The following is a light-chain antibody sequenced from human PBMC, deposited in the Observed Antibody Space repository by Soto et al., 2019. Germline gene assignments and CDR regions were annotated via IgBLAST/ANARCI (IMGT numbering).Light chain of an antibody. V-gene: IGLV1-40*01. CDR3: ESYDSSLSGSV. J-gene: IGLJ2*01. Sequence: QAVVTQPPSVSGAPGQRVTISCTGSSSNIGAGYDVHWYQQLPGTAPKLLIYGNNNRPSGVPDRFSGSKSGTSASLAITGLQAEDEADYSCESYDSSLSGSVLGGGTKLTVL. CDR1: SSNIGAGYD. CDR2: GNN.